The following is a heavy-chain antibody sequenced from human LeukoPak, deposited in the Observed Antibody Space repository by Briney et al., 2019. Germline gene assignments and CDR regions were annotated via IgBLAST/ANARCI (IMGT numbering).Heavy chain of an antibody. D-gene: IGHD1-26*01. V-gene: IGHV4-59*01. J-gene: IGHJ4*02. Sequence: SETLSLTCTVSGGSISSYYWSWIRQPPGKGLEWIGYIYYSGSTNYNPSLKSRVTISVDTSKNQFSLKLSSVTAADTAVYYCARAPYSGSYFDYWGQGTLVTASS. CDR1: GGSISSYY. CDR3: ARAPYSGSYFDY. CDR2: IYYSGST.